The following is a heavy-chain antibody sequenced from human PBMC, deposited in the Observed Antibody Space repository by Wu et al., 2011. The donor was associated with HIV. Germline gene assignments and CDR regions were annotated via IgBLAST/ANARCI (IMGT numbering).Heavy chain of an antibody. CDR2: MNPNSGNT. CDR1: GRGFPTSI. CDR3: ARGPGYSNY. D-gene: IGHD4-11*01. V-gene: IGHV1-8*01. J-gene: IGHJ4*02. Sequence: QVQLVQSGAEVKKPGASVRVSCKASGRGFPTSIVTWVRQATGQGLEWMGWMNPNSGNTGYAQKFQGRVTMTRNTSISTAYMELSSLRSEDTAVYYCARGPGYSNYWGQGTLVTVSS.